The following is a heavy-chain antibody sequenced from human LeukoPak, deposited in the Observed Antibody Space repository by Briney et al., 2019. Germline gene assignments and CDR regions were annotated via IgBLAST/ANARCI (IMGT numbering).Heavy chain of an antibody. Sequence: SETLSLTCAVSGGSISSGGYSWSWIRQPPGKGLEWIGYIYHSGSTYYNPSFKSRVTISVDGSKNQFSLKLSSVTAADTAVYYCARYCSSTSCYTVDYYYGMDVWGQGTTVTVSS. D-gene: IGHD2-2*02. CDR3: ARYCSSTSCYTVDYYYGMDV. J-gene: IGHJ6*02. CDR2: IYHSGST. V-gene: IGHV4-30-2*01. CDR1: GGSISSGGYS.